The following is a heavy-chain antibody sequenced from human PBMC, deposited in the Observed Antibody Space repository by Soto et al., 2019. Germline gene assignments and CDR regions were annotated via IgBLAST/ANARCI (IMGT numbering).Heavy chain of an antibody. CDR1: GGSISSGGYS. Sequence: SETLSLTCSVSGGSISSGGYSWSWIRQPPGKGLEWIGYIYHSGSTYYNPSLKSRVTISVDRSKNQFSLKLSSVTAADTAVYYCAGGIAARPLGYWGQGTLVTVSS. V-gene: IGHV4-30-2*01. CDR2: IYHSGST. D-gene: IGHD6-6*01. J-gene: IGHJ4*02. CDR3: AGGIAARPLGY.